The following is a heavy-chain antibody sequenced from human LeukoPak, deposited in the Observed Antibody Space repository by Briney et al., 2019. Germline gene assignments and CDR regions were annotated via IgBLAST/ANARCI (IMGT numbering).Heavy chain of an antibody. CDR1: GGSIRSYY. V-gene: IGHV4-39*07. J-gene: IGHJ4*02. CDR2: IYYSGST. CDR3: ARDVRGYYDSSGHDY. D-gene: IGHD3-22*01. Sequence: TSETLSLTCTVSGGSIRSYYWGWIRQPPGKGLEWIGSIYYSGSTYYNPSLKSRVTISVDTSKNQFSLKLSSVTAADTAVYYCARDVRGYYDSSGHDYWGQGTLVTVSS.